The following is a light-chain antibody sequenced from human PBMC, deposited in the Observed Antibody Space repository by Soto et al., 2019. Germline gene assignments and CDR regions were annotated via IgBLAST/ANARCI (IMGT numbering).Light chain of an antibody. CDR3: QHYGRSPIT. CDR1: QSVFSTY. Sequence: EMVLTQSPGTLSLAAGEGATLSCRATQSVFSTYLAWYQQKPGQAPRLLISGASSRATGIPDRFSGSGSATDFTLTISRLEPEDFALYYCQHYGRSPITFGQGTRLEI. J-gene: IGKJ5*01. V-gene: IGKV3-20*01. CDR2: GAS.